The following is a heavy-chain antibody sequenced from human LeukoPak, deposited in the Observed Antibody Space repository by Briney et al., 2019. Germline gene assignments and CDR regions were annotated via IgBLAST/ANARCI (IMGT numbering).Heavy chain of an antibody. V-gene: IGHV4-34*01. CDR1: GGTFSGYY. CDR3: ASRNTNFDY. Sequence: PSETLSFNCAVYGGTFSGYYWSRLPQPPGKELKWIGEINLSGRTNYNTSLKSRVTISEDNSKNDFTLKLSPMTAATTAEYYCASRNTNFDYWGQGTLVTVSS. J-gene: IGHJ4*02. CDR2: INLSGRT.